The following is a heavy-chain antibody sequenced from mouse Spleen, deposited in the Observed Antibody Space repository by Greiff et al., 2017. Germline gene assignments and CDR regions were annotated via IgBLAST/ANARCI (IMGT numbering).Heavy chain of an antibody. V-gene: IGHV1-55*01. CDR3: ARRGVSPDCCAMDY. J-gene: IGHJ4*01. Sequence: QVQLQQPGAELVKPGASVKMSCKASSYTFTSYWITWVKQRPGQGLEWIGDIYPGSGSTNYNEKFKSKATLTVDTSSSTAYMQLSSLTSEDSAVYYCARRGVSPDCCAMDYWGQGTSVTVSS. CDR1: SYTFTSYW. CDR2: IYPGSGST.